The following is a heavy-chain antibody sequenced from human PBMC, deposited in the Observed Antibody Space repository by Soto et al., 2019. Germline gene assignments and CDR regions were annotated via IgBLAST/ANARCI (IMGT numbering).Heavy chain of an antibody. V-gene: IGHV3-66*01. CDR3: AREASGSGWWSQGSFES. CDR2: IYLSGST. J-gene: IGHJ4*02. D-gene: IGHD6-19*01. CDR1: GFTVTDSY. Sequence: EVQLVESGGGPVQPGGSLRLACAGSGFTVTDSYMSWVRQAPGKGLEWVSSIYLSGSTYYADSVKGRITISRDISKNTVFLQMNSLRVEDTAVYYCAREASGSGWWSQGSFESWGQGTLVTVSS.